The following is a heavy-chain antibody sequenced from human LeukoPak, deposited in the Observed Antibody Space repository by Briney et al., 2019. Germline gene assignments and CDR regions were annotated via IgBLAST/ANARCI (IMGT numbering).Heavy chain of an antibody. CDR2: INSDGSST. J-gene: IGHJ4*02. CDR1: GFTFSSYW. Sequence: GGSLRLSCAASGFTFSSYWMHWVRQAPGKGLVWVSRINSDGSSTSYADSVKGRFTISSDNAKNTLYLQMNSLRAEDTAVYYCAKVRDSSGYRFDYWGQGTLVTVSS. V-gene: IGHV3-74*01. D-gene: IGHD3-22*01. CDR3: AKVRDSSGYRFDY.